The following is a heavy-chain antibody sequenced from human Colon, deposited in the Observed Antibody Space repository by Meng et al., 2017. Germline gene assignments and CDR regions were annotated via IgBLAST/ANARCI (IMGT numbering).Heavy chain of an antibody. D-gene: IGHD2-21*02. CDR3: ARDSGVVTPILDY. CDR1: GYRFSGYG. Sequence: GESLKISCEATGYRFSGYGMHWVRRAPGKGLEWVAVIWYDGSRRYYGDSVKGRFTISRDDSRDTLYLQMNSLRAEDTAVYYCARDSGVVTPILDYWGQGTLVTFSS. CDR2: IWYDGSRR. J-gene: IGHJ4*02. V-gene: IGHV3-33*01.